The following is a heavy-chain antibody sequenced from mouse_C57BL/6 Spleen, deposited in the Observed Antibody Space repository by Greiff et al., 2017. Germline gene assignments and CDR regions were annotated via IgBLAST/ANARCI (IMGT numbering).Heavy chain of an antibody. CDR2: INPNNGGT. CDR3: AREYYGSRVFAY. CDR1: GYTFTDYY. J-gene: IGHJ3*01. V-gene: IGHV1-26*01. Sequence: VQLKQSGPELVKPGASVKISCKASGYTFTDYYMNWVKQSHGKSLEWIGDINPNNGGTSYNQKFKGKATLTVDKSSSTAYMELRSLTSEDSAFYYCAREYYGSRVFAYWGQGTLVTVSA. D-gene: IGHD1-1*01.